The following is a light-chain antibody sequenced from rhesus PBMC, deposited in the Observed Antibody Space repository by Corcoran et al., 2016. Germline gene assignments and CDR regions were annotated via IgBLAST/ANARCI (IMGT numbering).Light chain of an antibody. V-gene: IGKV1-25*01. J-gene: IGKJ2*01. CDR3: KHYYSTPYT. CDR1: QGITND. CDR2: EAT. Sequence: DIQMTQSPSSLSASVGDRVTITCRASQGITNDLAWYQQKPGETPKLLIYEATSLQSGIPSGFSGSGAGTDFTLTISSLQSEDLATYYCKHYYSTPYTFGQGTKVEIK.